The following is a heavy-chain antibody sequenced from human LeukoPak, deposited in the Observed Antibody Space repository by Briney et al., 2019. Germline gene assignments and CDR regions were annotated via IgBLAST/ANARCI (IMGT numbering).Heavy chain of an antibody. CDR1: GGTFSSYA. J-gene: IGHJ3*02. Sequence: ASVKVSCKASGGTFSSYAISWVRQAPGQGLEWMGGIIPIFGTANYAQKFQGRVTITTDESTSTAYMELSSLRSEDTAVYYCAAYCSSTSCRDAFDIWGQGTMVTVSS. D-gene: IGHD2-2*01. CDR3: AAYCSSTSCRDAFDI. V-gene: IGHV1-69*05. CDR2: IIPIFGTA.